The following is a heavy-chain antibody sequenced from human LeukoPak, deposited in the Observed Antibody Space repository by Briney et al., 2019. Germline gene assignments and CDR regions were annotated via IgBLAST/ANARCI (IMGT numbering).Heavy chain of an antibody. V-gene: IGHV4-59*01. J-gene: IGHJ4*02. CDR1: GGSISSYY. Sequence: PSETLSLTCTVSGGSISSYYWSWLRQPPGKGLEWIGYIYYSGSTNYNPSLKSRVTISVDTSKNQFSLKLSSVTAADTAVYYCARVGYPGSFDYWGQGTLVTVSS. CDR3: ARVGYPGSFDY. D-gene: IGHD3-10*01. CDR2: IYYSGST.